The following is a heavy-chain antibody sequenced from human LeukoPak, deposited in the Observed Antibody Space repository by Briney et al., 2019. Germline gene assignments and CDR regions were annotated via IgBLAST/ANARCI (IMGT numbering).Heavy chain of an antibody. CDR1: GYTLTELS. Sequence: ASVKVSCKVSGYTLTELSMHRVRQAPGNGLEWMGGFDPEDGETIYAQKFHGRVTMTEDTSTDTAYIELSSLRSEDTAVYDCATGTDSSGYDYVPGFDYWGQGTLVTVSS. J-gene: IGHJ4*02. CDR2: FDPEDGET. V-gene: IGHV1-24*01. CDR3: ATGTDSSGYDYVPGFDY. D-gene: IGHD3-22*01.